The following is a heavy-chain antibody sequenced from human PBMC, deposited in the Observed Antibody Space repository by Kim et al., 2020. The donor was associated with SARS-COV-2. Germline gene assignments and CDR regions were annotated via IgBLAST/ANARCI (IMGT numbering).Heavy chain of an antibody. D-gene: IGHD3-10*01. CDR2: IYYSGST. CDR1: GGSISSGGYS. Sequence: SETLSLTCAVSGGSISSGGYSWSWIRQPPGKGLEWFGYIYYSGSTYYNPSLKSRXTISXXRSKXRFSLXLSSVXAADTAVYYCAGQTXGSGXYYKDXYYGMDVWGQGTTVTVSS. V-gene: IGHV4-30-2*01. CDR3: AGQTXGSGXYYKDXYYGMDV. J-gene: IGHJ6*02.